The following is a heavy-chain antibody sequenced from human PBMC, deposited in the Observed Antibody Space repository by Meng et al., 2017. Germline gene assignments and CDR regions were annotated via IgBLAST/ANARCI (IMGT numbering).Heavy chain of an antibody. D-gene: IGHD6-6*01. V-gene: IGHV3-30*01. Sequence: GGSLRLSCAASGFTFSSYAMHWVRQAPGKGLEWVAVISYDGSNKYYADSVKGRFTISRDNSKNTLYLQMNSLRAEDTAVYYCARASRSPRYSSSSRWFDPWGQGNLVTVSS. CDR3: ARASRSPRYSSSSRWFDP. CDR2: ISYDGSNK. J-gene: IGHJ5*02. CDR1: GFTFSSYA.